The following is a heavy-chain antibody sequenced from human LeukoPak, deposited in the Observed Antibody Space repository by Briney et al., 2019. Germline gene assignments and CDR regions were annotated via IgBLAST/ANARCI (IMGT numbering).Heavy chain of an antibody. V-gene: IGHV3-48*02. CDR1: GFIFNSYS. J-gene: IGHJ4*02. CDR3: AKDYPGVY. D-gene: IGHD3-10*01. Sequence: GGSLRLSCAASGFIFNSYSMNWVRQGPGKGLEWVSYISSGSSTIYYADSVKGRFTISRDNAKKSLYLQMNSLRDEDTAVYYCAKDYPGVYWGQGALVTVSS. CDR2: ISSGSSTI.